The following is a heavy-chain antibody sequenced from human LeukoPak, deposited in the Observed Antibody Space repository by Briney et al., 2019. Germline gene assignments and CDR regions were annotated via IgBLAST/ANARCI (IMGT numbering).Heavy chain of an antibody. J-gene: IGHJ5*02. CDR3: ASGGSGSFNWFDP. V-gene: IGHV5-51*01. CDR2: IYPGDSDT. CDR1: GYSCTSYW. Sequence: GESLKISCKGSGYSCTSYWIGWVRQMPGKGLDWMGIIYPGDSDTRYSPSFQGQVTISADKSISTAYLQWSSLKASDTAMSYCASGGSGSFNWFDPWGQGTLVTVSS. D-gene: IGHD3-10*01.